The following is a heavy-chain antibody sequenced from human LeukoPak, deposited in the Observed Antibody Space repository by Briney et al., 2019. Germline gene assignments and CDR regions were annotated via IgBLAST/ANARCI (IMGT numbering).Heavy chain of an antibody. J-gene: IGHJ6*02. CDR3: TRAHRSGMDV. CDR2: INKDGGEK. Sequence: PGGSLRLSCAASGFTFSSYWMSWVRQAPGKGLEWVANINKDGGEKYYVDSVKGRFTISRDNAKNSLYLQMNSLRADDTAVYYCTRAHRSGMDVWGQGTTVTVSS. CDR1: GFTFSSYW. V-gene: IGHV3-7*03. D-gene: IGHD1-14*01.